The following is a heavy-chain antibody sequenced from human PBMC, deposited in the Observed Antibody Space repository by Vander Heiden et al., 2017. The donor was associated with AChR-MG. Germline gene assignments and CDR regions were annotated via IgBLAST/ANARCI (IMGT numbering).Heavy chain of an antibody. J-gene: IGHJ4*02. CDR3: AKVGGPSDY. CDR1: GFIFSSYA. CDR2: ISGSGGTT. V-gene: IGHV3-23*01. Sequence: EVQLLESGGELIQRGGYLRLSCAASGFIFSSYAMSGVRQAPGKGLEWVSVISGSGGTTDYADSVKGRFTISRDNSKNTLYLQMNSLRAEDTALYYCAKVGGPSDYWGQGTQVTVSS.